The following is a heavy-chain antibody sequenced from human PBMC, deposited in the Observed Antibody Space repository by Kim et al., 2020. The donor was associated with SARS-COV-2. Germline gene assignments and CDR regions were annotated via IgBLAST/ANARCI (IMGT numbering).Heavy chain of an antibody. CDR3: ARRGPGATQGYCSGGSCYKDLDY. CDR2: ISAYNGNT. D-gene: IGHD2-15*01. CDR1: GYTFTSYG. V-gene: IGHV1-18*01. J-gene: IGHJ4*02. Sequence: ASVKVSCKASGYTFTSYGISWVRQAPGQGLEWMGWISAYNGNTNYAQKLQGRVTMTTDTSTSTAYMELRSLRSDDTAVYYCARRGPGATQGYCSGGSCYKDLDYWGQGTLVTVSS.